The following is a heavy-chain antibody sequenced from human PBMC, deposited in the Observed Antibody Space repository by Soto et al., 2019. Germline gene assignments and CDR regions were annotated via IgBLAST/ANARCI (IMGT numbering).Heavy chain of an antibody. CDR1: GDSVSNNGAT. CDR3: ARDPPDFNSGFDS. CDR2: AYYRSRWHY. J-gene: IGHJ4*02. V-gene: IGHV6-1*01. D-gene: IGHD1-26*01. Sequence: SQTLSLTCAICGDSVSNNGATWNWIRQSPSRGLEWLGRAYYRSRWHYDYATSVRSRITINPDTSKNQFSLQLSSVTPEDTAVYYCARDPPDFNSGFDSWGQGSPVTVSS.